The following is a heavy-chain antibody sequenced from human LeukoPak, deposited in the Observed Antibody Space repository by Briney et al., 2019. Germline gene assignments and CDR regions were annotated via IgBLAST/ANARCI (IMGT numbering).Heavy chain of an antibody. Sequence: LSQTLSLTCAISGDSVSSNSAAWNRIRQSPSRGLEWLGRTYYRSKWCNDYAVSVKSRITINPDTSKNQFSLQLNSVTPEDTAVYYCARDPGAMGRAVAISSFDPWGQGTLVTVSS. J-gene: IGHJ5*02. D-gene: IGHD6-19*01. CDR2: TYYRSKWCN. V-gene: IGHV6-1*01. CDR1: GDSVSSNSAA. CDR3: ARDPGAMGRAVAISSFDP.